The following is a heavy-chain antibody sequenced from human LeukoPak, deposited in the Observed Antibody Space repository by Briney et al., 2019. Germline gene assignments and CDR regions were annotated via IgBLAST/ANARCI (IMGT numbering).Heavy chain of an antibody. CDR1: GFTFSSYG. CDR2: ISYDGSNK. J-gene: IGHJ6*04. D-gene: IGHD3-10*01. Sequence: GRSLRLSCAASGFTFSSYGMHWVREAPGKGLERGAVISYDGSNKYYADSVKGRFTISRDNSKNTLYLQMNSLRAEDTAVYYCAKDRRGFMVRGRNYYYGMDVWGKGTTVTVSS. V-gene: IGHV3-30*18. CDR3: AKDRRGFMVRGRNYYYGMDV.